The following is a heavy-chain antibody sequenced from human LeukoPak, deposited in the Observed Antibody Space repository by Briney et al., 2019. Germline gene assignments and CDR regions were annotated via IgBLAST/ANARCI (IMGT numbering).Heavy chain of an antibody. J-gene: IGHJ4*02. CDR2: ITSNGHSA. D-gene: IGHD3-22*01. CDR3: ARDAVSYYYDSSGYLGV. CDR1: GFTFSIYA. Sequence: GGSLRLSCAASGFTFSIYAMHWVRQAPGKGLEYVSAITSNGHSAYYGNSVEGRFTISRDNAKNSLYLQMNSLRAEDTAVYYCARDAVSYYYDSSGYLGVWGQGTLITVSS. V-gene: IGHV3-64*01.